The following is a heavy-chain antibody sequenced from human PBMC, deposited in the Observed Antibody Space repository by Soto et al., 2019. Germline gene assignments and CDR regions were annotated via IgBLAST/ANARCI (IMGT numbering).Heavy chain of an antibody. CDR1: GFTFSSYA. Sequence: GRSLRLSWAASGFTFSSYAMHWVRQAPGKGLEWVAVISYDGSNKYDADSVKGRFTISRDNSKNTLYLQMNSLRAEDTAVYYCARWYIYGFAGYYYGMDVWGQGTTVTVSS. D-gene: IGHD1-20*01. CDR2: ISYDGSNK. CDR3: ARWYIYGFAGYYYGMDV. J-gene: IGHJ6*02. V-gene: IGHV3-30-3*01.